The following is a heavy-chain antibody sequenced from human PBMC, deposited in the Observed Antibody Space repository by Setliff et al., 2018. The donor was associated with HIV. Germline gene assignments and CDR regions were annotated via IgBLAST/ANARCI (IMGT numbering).Heavy chain of an antibody. CDR1: GYTFTGHY. V-gene: IGHV1-2*02. Sequence: GASVKVSCKAYGYTFTGHYMHWVRQAPGQGLEWMGWINPNSGGTNYAQKFQGRVTMTRDTSISTVYMELSSLRSEDTAVYYCARDPAPSSSASYFQHWGQGTPVTVSS. J-gene: IGHJ1*01. D-gene: IGHD6-6*01. CDR2: INPNSGGT. CDR3: ARDPAPSSSASYFQH.